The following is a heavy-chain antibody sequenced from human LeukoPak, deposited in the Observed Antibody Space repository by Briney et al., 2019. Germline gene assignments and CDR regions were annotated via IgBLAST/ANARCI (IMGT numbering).Heavy chain of an antibody. CDR1: GGSISSGSYY. D-gene: IGHD3/OR15-3a*01. J-gene: IGHJ4*02. Sequence: SETLSLTCTVSGGSISSGSYYWSWIRQPAGKGLEWIGRIYTSGSTNYNPSLKSQVSISIDTSKNQFSLKLTSVTAADTAVYYCARQTGSGLFILPGGQGTLVTVSS. V-gene: IGHV4-61*02. CDR3: ARQTGSGLFILP. CDR2: IYTSGST.